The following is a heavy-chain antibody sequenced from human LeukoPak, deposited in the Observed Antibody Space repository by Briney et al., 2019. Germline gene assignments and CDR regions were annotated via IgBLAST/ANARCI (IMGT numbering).Heavy chain of an antibody. CDR1: GFSVSAIY. D-gene: IGHD1-1*01. V-gene: IGHV3-30*02. Sequence: GESLRLSCTVSGFSVSAIYLSWVRQVPGKGLEWVAFVRYDGIHKYYADSVKGRFTISRDNSKNILYLLMNSLRGEDTAVYYCAKDCNCPTGGTWHAGTFDSWGQGTLVTVSS. CDR2: VRYDGIHK. J-gene: IGHJ4*02. CDR3: AKDCNCPTGGTWHAGTFDS.